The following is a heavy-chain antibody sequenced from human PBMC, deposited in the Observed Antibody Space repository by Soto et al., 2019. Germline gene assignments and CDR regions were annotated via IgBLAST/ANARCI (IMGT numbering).Heavy chain of an antibody. CDR2: IYDSGSA. J-gene: IGHJ6*03. Sequence: QVQLQESGPGLGKPSQTLSLTCIVSGDSISRGGYFWTWIRQHPGKGLEWIGYIYDSGSAFYNPSLKSRVTMSVDTSKNQFSLNLRSVTAADTAVFYCARGILRPNHYMDVWGKGTAVAVSS. CDR3: ARGILRPNHYMDV. D-gene: IGHD1-26*01. CDR1: GDSISRGGYF. V-gene: IGHV4-31*03.